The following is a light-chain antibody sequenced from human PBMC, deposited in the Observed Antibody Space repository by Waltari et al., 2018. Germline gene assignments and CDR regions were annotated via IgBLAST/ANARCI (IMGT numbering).Light chain of an antibody. V-gene: IGLV2-14*03. J-gene: IGLJ2*01. CDR3: SSYISSSTLEL. CDR2: DVN. CDR1: SSDVGGYNY. Sequence: QSALTQPASVSGSPGQSITISCPGTSSDVGGYNYVPWYQQHPGKAPKLMIYDVNNRPSGVSNRFAGSKSGNTASLTISGLQAEDEADYYCSSYISSSTLELFGGGTSLTVL.